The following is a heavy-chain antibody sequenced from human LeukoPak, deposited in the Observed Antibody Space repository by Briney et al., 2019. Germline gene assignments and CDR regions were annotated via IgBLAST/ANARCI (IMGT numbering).Heavy chain of an antibody. J-gene: IGHJ4*02. V-gene: IGHV3-21*01. CDR2: ISSSSSYI. CDR1: GFTFSSYS. Sequence: GGSLRLSCAASGFTFSSYSMNWVRQAPGKGLEWVSSISSSSSYIYYADSVKGRFTISRGNAKNSLYLQMNSLRAEDTAVYYCARDPVEAAGSFDYWGQGTLVTVSS. D-gene: IGHD6-13*01. CDR3: ARDPVEAAGSFDY.